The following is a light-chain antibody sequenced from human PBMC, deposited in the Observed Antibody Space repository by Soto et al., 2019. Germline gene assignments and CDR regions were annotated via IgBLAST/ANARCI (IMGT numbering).Light chain of an antibody. CDR1: SSDVGAYIY. J-gene: IGLJ1*01. CDR3: SAYSDIDTKV. CDR2: EVN. V-gene: IGLV2-14*03. Sequence: QSVLTQPASVPGSPGQSITISCCGTSSDVGAYIYVSWYQQFPGKAPKLILYEVNNRPSGVSNRFSGSKSDTTASLTISGLQPEDEADYYCSAYSDIDTKVFGTGTKVTVL.